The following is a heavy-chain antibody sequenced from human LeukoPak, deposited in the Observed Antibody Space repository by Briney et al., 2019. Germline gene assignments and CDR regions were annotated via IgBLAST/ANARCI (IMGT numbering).Heavy chain of an antibody. CDR3: ARRYCSSTSCHDAFDI. CDR1: GGSISSYY. V-gene: IGHV4-4*07. Sequence: SETLSLTCTVSGGSISSYYWSWIRQPPGKGLEWIGRFYTSGSTNFNPSLKSRVTISVDTSKNQFSLKLSSVTAADTAVYYCARRYCSSTSCHDAFDIWGQGTMVTVSS. D-gene: IGHD2-2*01. CDR2: FYTSGST. J-gene: IGHJ3*02.